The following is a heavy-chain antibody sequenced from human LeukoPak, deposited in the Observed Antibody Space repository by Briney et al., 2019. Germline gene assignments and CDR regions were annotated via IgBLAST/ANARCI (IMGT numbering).Heavy chain of an antibody. Sequence: ASVKDSCKASGYTFTSYGISWVRQAPGRGLEWMGWISAYNGNTNYAQKLQGRVTMTTDTSISTAYMELSRLRSDDTAVYYCARTRYFDWLSLDHAFDIWGQGTMVTVSS. V-gene: IGHV1-18*01. CDR3: ARTRYFDWLSLDHAFDI. CDR1: GYTFTSYG. J-gene: IGHJ3*02. D-gene: IGHD3-9*01. CDR2: ISAYNGNT.